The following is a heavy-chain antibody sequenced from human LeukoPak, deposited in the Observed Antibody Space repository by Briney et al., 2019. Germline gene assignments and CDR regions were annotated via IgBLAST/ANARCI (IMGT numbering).Heavy chain of an antibody. V-gene: IGHV3-33*01. CDR3: ARAGYCSGGSCYSDYYYYGMDV. D-gene: IGHD2-15*01. J-gene: IGHJ6*02. CDR1: GLTFSSYC. Sequence: PGGSLRLFCAASGLTFSSYCMHWVSQAPGKGLEWVADIRYDGSNKYYADSVKGRFTTSRDNSKNTLYLQMNSLRAEDTAVYYCARAGYCSGGSCYSDYYYYGMDVWGQGTTVTVSS. CDR2: IRYDGSNK.